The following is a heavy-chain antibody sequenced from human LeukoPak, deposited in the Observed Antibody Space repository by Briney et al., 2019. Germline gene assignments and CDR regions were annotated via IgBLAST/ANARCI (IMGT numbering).Heavy chain of an antibody. CDR1: NGSISNSY. CDR3: ARVTGYMIEDYFDY. D-gene: IGHD3-22*01. V-gene: IGHV4-59*01. CDR2: IYYSGST. J-gene: IGHJ4*02. Sequence: SETLSLTCTVSNGSISNSYWSWIRQPPGKGLEWIGYIYYSGSTNYNPSLKSRVTISVDTSKNQFSLRLSSVTAADTAVYYCARVTGYMIEDYFDYWGQGTLVTVSS.